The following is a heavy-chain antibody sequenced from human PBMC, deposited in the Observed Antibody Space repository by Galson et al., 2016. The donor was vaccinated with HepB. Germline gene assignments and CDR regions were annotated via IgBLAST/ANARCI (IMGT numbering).Heavy chain of an antibody. CDR3: AKASRKSYYYLDH. J-gene: IGHJ4*02. CDR1: GFSFRTSV. D-gene: IGHD3-10*01. V-gene: IGHV3-23*01. CDR2: ISNTAT. Sequence: SLRLSCAASGFSFRTSVMNWVRQPPGGGLEWISAISNTATHYADSVKGRFTISRDTSTNTLYLHMSGLRAEDTAVYFCAKASRKSYYYLDHWGQGTLVSVSS.